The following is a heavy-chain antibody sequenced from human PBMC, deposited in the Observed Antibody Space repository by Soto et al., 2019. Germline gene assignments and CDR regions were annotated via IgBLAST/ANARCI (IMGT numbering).Heavy chain of an antibody. Sequence: PSETLSLTCSVSGGSISSGGHYWSWIRQHPGKGLEWIAYIYYSGSTYYNPSLKSRVTISVDTSKNQFSLNLNSVTAADTAVYYCARSQRFGDCARPFYYSRMDVWGQGTTVTVSS. CDR1: GGSISSGGHY. D-gene: IGHD3-10*01. CDR2: IYYSGST. V-gene: IGHV4-31*02. J-gene: IGHJ6*02. CDR3: ARSQRFGDCARPFYYSRMDV.